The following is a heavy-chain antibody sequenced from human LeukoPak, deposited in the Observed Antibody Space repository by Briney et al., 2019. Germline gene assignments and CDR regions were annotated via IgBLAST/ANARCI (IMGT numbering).Heavy chain of an antibody. CDR2: VRTRTHDGAP. D-gene: IGHD3-10*01. CDR3: ARVNFRDYRGYTWFEP. CDR1: GVTFGDYA. V-gene: IGHV3-49*03. J-gene: IGHJ5*02. Sequence: GGSLRLSCKGSGVTFGDYAVTWFRQAPGKGLEWVGFVRTRTHDGAPETAASVKGSFNVSRDASEAIAYHKITSLRTEDTAMYYCARVNFRDYRGYTWFEPWGQGTLVTVSS.